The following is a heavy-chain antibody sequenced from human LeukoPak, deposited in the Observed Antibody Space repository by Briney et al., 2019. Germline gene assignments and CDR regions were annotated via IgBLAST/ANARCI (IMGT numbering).Heavy chain of an antibody. CDR2: ISWNSGSI. CDR1: GFTFYDYA. CDR3: AKDGLARIAVAGTYAFDI. J-gene: IGHJ3*02. Sequence: PGGSLRLSCAASGFTFYDYAMHWVRHAPGKGLEWGSGISWNSGSIGYADSVKGRFTISRDNAKNSLYLQMNSLTAEDTASYYCAKDGLARIAVAGTYAFDIWGPRTLVTVSS. D-gene: IGHD6-13*01. V-gene: IGHV3-9*01.